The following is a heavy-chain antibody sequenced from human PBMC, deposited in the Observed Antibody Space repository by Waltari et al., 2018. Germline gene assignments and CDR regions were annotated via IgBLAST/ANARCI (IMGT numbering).Heavy chain of an antibody. CDR1: GGSFSAYS. Sequence: QVQLQQWGAGLLKPSETLSLTCAVYGGSFSAYSWSWIRQPPGKGLEWIGEINHSGSTNYNPSLKSRVTISVDTSKNQFSLKLSSVTAADTAVYYCARGPNTLWFGESELDYWGQGTLVTVSS. D-gene: IGHD3-10*01. CDR3: ARGPNTLWFGESELDY. CDR2: INHSGST. J-gene: IGHJ4*02. V-gene: IGHV4-34*01.